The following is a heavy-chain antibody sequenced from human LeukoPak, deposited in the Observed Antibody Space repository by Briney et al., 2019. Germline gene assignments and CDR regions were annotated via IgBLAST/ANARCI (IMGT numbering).Heavy chain of an antibody. D-gene: IGHD1-26*01. CDR1: GYTFTGYY. CDR2: INPNSGGT. CDR3: ARAGTGSYYDYFDY. V-gene: IGHV1-2*02. J-gene: IGHJ4*02. Sequence: GASVKVSCKASGYTFTGYYMHWVRQAPGQGLEWMGWINPNSGGTNYAQKFQGRVTMTRDTSISTAYMELSSLRSEDTAVFYCARAGTGSYYDYFDYWGQGTLVTVSS.